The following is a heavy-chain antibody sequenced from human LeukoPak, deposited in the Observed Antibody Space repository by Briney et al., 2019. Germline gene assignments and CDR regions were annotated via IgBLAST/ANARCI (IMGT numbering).Heavy chain of an antibody. CDR2: VYYSGST. CDR3: ARETSQKGAHYMDV. V-gene: IGHV4-59*01. J-gene: IGHJ6*03. CDR1: GGSISSYY. D-gene: IGHD3-16*01. Sequence: SETLSLTCTVSGGSISSYYWSWIRQPPGKGLEWIGYVYYSGSTNYNPSLKSRVTISVDTSKNQFSLKLSSVAAADTAVYYCARETSQKGAHYMDVWGKGTTVTISS.